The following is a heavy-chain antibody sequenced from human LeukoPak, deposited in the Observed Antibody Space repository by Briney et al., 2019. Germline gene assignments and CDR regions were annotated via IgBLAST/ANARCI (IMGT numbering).Heavy chain of an antibody. Sequence: SETLSLTCTVSGGSIRSYYWSWIRQPPGKGLEWIGYIYYSGSTNYNPSLKSRATISVDTSKNQFSLKLSSVTAADTAVYYCASGNYGDYVPGWDYWGQGTLVTVSS. D-gene: IGHD4-17*01. V-gene: IGHV4-59*08. CDR3: ASGNYGDYVPGWDY. CDR2: IYYSGST. J-gene: IGHJ4*02. CDR1: GGSIRSYY.